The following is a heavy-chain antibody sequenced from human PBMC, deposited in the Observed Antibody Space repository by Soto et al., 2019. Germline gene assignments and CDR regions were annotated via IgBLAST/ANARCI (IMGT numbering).Heavy chain of an antibody. J-gene: IGHJ6*02. CDR3: AKDSKSVSVSAARVYGMDV. Sequence: EVQVLESGGGLVQPGGSLRLSSAGSGFMFSNFAMTWVRQAPGKGLEWVSTTRSNGEHTYYADSVKGRFTVSRDNSKNTLFLEMSSLRAEDTAIYYCAKDSKSVSVSAARVYGMDVWGQGTTVTVSS. D-gene: IGHD2-2*01. CDR1: GFMFSNFA. CDR2: TRSNGEHT. V-gene: IGHV3-23*01.